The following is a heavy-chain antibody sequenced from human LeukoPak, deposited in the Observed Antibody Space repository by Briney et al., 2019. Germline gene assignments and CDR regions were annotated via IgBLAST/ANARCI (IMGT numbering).Heavy chain of an antibody. J-gene: IGHJ4*02. CDR2: IDTSGNT. V-gene: IGHV4-4*07. Sequence: SETLSLTCTVSGGSISSYYWSWIRQPAGKGLEWIGRIDTSGNTNYKPSLKSRVTMSVDTSKNQFSLKLSSVTAADTAVYYCARLRLPVVISYYFDYWGQGTLVTVSS. CDR1: GGSISSYY. D-gene: IGHD4-23*01. CDR3: ARLRLPVVISYYFDY.